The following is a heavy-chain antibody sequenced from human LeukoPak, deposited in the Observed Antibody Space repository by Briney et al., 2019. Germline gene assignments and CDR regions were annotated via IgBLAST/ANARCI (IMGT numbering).Heavy chain of an antibody. CDR2: IYYSGST. CDR3: ARHARGYCSSTSCYTGMGGFYYYGMDV. CDR1: GGSISSYY. J-gene: IGHJ6*02. D-gene: IGHD2-2*02. Sequence: SGTLSLTCTVSGGSISSYYWSWIRQPPGKGLEWIGYIYYSGSTNYNPSLKSRVTISVDTSKNQFSLKLSSVTAADTAVYYCARHARGYCSSTSCYTGMGGFYYYGMDVWGQGTTVTVSS. V-gene: IGHV4-59*08.